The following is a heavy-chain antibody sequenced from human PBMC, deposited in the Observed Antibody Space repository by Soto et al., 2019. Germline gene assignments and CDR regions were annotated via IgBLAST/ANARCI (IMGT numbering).Heavy chain of an antibody. CDR2: ISYDGSNK. J-gene: IGHJ4*02. CDR1: GFTFSNYA. Sequence: QVQLVESGGGVVQPGRSLRLSCAASGFTFSNYAMHWVRQAPGKGLEWAAIISYDGSNKYYADSVKGRFTISRDNSKNTLFLQMNSLRAEDTAVYYCARDKVVVTATYFDYWGQGTLVTVSS. V-gene: IGHV3-30-3*01. D-gene: IGHD2-21*02. CDR3: ARDKVVVTATYFDY.